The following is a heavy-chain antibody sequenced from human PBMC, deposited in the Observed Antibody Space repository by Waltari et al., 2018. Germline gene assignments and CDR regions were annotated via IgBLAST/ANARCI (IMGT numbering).Heavy chain of an antibody. CDR2: IFSSGRP. CDR1: GGSLRGFY. J-gene: IGHJ6*02. D-gene: IGHD3-22*01. CDR3: ARHRRLGNKYYYDLDV. V-gene: IGHV4-4*07. Sequence: QVQLQESGPGLVKASETLSLTCSVSGGSLRGFYWSWVRKPAGTGLEWIGRIFSSGRPNYNATLKSRVTMSLDTSKNGFSLILSSVTAADTGVYYCARHRRLGNKYYYDLDVWGQGTTVSLS.